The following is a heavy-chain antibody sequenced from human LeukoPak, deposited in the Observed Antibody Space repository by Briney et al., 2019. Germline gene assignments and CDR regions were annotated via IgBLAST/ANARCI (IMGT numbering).Heavy chain of an antibody. D-gene: IGHD3-3*01. CDR1: GGSISSYY. CDR3: ARDPVGFWSGYWFDP. V-gene: IGHV4-4*07. Sequence: SETLSLTCTVSGGSISSYYWSWLRQPAGKGLEWIGRIYTSGSTNYNPSLKSRVTMSVDTSKNQFSLKLSSVTAADTAVYYCARDPVGFWSGYWFDPWGQGTLVTVSS. J-gene: IGHJ5*02. CDR2: IYTSGST.